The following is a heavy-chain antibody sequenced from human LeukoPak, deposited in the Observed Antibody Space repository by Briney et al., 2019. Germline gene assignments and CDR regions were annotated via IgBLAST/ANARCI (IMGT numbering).Heavy chain of an antibody. J-gene: IGHJ6*04. CDR1: GFTFSDYY. V-gene: IGHV3-11*04. CDR3: AELGITMIGGV. Sequence: PGGSLRLPCAASGFTFSDYYMNWVRQAPGKGLEWVSYISSSGSTIYYADSVKGRFTISRDNTKNSLYLQMNSLRAEDTAVYYCAELGITMIGGVWGKGTTVTISS. CDR2: ISSSGSTI. D-gene: IGHD3-10*02.